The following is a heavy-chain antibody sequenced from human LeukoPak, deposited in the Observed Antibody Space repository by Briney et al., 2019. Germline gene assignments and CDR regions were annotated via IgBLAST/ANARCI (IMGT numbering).Heavy chain of an antibody. J-gene: IGHJ6*02. CDR3: ARGLYCSSTSCQKTSSYYYYGMDV. CDR1: GFTFSDYY. V-gene: IGHV3-11*01. Sequence: GGSLRLSCAASGFTFSDYYMSWIRHAPGKGLGWVSYISSSGSTIYYADSVRGRFTISRDNAKNSLYLQMNSLSAEDTAVYYCARGLYCSSTSCQKTSSYYYYGMDVWGQGTTVTVSS. CDR2: ISSSGSTI. D-gene: IGHD2-2*01.